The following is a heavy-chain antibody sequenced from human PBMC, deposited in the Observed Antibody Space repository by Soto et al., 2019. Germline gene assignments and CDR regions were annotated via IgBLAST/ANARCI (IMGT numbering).Heavy chain of an antibody. CDR1: GYTFTSYA. J-gene: IGHJ3*02. Sequence: QVQLVQSGAEVKKPGASVKVSCKASGYTFTSYAMHWVRQAPGQRLEWMGWINAGNGNTKYSQKFQGRVTITRDTSASTVYMELSSLRSEDTAVYYCARDKGDGDFYDAFDIWGQGTMVTVSS. V-gene: IGHV1-3*01. D-gene: IGHD4-17*01. CDR2: INAGNGNT. CDR3: ARDKGDGDFYDAFDI.